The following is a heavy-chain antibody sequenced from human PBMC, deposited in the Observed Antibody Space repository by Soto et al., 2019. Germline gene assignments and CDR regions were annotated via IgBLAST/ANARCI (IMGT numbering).Heavy chain of an antibody. J-gene: IGHJ4*02. D-gene: IGHD4-17*01. CDR3: AHAGDYDLLTFVH. CDR1: GFSLSTYDMG. V-gene: IGHV2-5*02. CDR2: IYWDDDK. Sequence: SGPTLVNPTETRTLTCDFGGFSLSTYDMGVAWICQPPGKALEWLALIYWDDDKRYSPSLKDRLAISKDTSSNQVVLTITNMDPGDTATYFCAHAGDYDLLTFVHWGPGTLVTVSS.